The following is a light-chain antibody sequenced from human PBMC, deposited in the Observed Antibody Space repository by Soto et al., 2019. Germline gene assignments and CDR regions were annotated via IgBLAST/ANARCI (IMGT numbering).Light chain of an antibody. V-gene: IGKV3-15*01. J-gene: IGKJ1*01. CDR3: QQYNNWPRT. CDR1: QNIGTN. CDR2: GAS. Sequence: EIVMTQSPATLSVSPGEGATLSCRASQNIGTNLAWYQQKPGQAPRLLTYGASTRATGIPARFSGSGSGTEFTLTISSLQSEDFVVYYCQQYNNWPRTFGQGTRWIS.